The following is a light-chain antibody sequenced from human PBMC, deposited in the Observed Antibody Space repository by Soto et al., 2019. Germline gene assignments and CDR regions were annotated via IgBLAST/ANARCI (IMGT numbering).Light chain of an antibody. V-gene: IGLV2-14*01. CDR3: SLFTSSSTLPFV. CDR2: EVS. CDR1: SSDVGGYNY. J-gene: IGLJ1*01. Sequence: QSALTQPASVSGSPGQSITISCTGTSSDVGGYNYVSWYQQHPGKAPKLMIYEVSNRPSGVSNRFSASKSGNTASLTISGLQAEDEADYYCSLFTSSSTLPFVFGTGTKLTVL.